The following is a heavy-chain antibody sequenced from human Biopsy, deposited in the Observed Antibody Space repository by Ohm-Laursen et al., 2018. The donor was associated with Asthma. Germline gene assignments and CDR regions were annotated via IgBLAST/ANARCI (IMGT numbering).Heavy chain of an antibody. CDR3: ARTHERWTSIQDDALDI. V-gene: IGHV3-30*03. CDR2: ISYDGGNK. CDR1: GITFSTYG. Sequence: SLRLSCAASGITFSTYGMHGVRQAPGKGLEWVAVISYDGGNKFYGDSVKGRFTLSRDNSRNTLYLQMNSLRVEDTAIYYCARTHERWTSIQDDALDIWGQGTMVIVSS. J-gene: IGHJ3*02. D-gene: IGHD4-23*01.